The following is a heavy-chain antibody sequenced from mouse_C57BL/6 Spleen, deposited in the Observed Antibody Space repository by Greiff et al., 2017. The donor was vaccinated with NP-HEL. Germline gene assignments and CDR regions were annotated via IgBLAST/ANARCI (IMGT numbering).Heavy chain of an antibody. CDR2: ISSGSSTI. CDR3: ARMDGIYWYFDV. Sequence: DVMLVESGGGLVKPGGSLKLSCAASGFTFSDYGMHWVRQAPEKGLEWVAYISSGSSTIYYADTVKGRFTISRDNAKNTLFLQMTSLRSEDTAMYYCARMDGIYWYFDVWGTGTTVTVSS. D-gene: IGHD2-1*01. J-gene: IGHJ1*03. V-gene: IGHV5-17*01. CDR1: GFTFSDYG.